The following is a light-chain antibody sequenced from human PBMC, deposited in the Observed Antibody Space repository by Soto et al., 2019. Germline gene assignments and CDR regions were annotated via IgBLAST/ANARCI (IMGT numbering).Light chain of an antibody. CDR1: SSDVGAYNY. V-gene: IGLV2-8*01. J-gene: IGLJ2*01. CDR2: EVS. Sequence: QAVVTQPPSASGSPGQSVTISCTGTSSDVGAYNYVSWYQQHPGKAPKLMIYEVSQRPSGVPDRFSGSKSGYTASLTVSGLQAEDEADYYCSSYAGSNNLVFGGGTQLTVL. CDR3: SSYAGSNNLV.